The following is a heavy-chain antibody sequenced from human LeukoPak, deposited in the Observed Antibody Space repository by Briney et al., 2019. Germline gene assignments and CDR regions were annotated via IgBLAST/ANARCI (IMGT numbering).Heavy chain of an antibody. J-gene: IGHJ4*02. D-gene: IGHD3-10*01. Sequence: GGSLRLSCAASGFTFSSYAMSWVRQAPGRGLEWVSAISGSGGSTYYADSVKGRFTISRDNSKNTLYLQMNSLRAEDTAVYYCAKAAMEYYGSGSYYRFPYWGQGTLVTVSS. CDR1: GFTFSSYA. CDR2: ISGSGGST. V-gene: IGHV3-23*01. CDR3: AKAAMEYYGSGSYYRFPY.